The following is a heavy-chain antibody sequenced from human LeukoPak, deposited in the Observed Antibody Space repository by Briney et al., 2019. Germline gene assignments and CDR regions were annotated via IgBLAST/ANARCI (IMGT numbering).Heavy chain of an antibody. V-gene: IGHV4-30-4*08. CDR1: GGSISSGDYY. CDR2: IYYSGST. CDR3: ASYPRIVVAFFDY. Sequence: NPSQTLSLTCTVSGGSISSGDYYWSWIRQPPGKDLEWIGYIYYSGSTYYNPSLKSRVTISVDTSKNQFSLKLSSVTAAGTAVYYCASYPRIVVAFFDYWGQGTLVTVSS. D-gene: IGHD3-22*01. J-gene: IGHJ4*02.